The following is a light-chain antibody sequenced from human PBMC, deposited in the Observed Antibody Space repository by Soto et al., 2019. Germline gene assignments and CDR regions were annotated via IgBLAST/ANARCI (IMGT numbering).Light chain of an antibody. Sequence: QSVLTQPPSASGTPGQRVTISCSGSSSNIGSNTVNWYQQLPGTAPKLLIYSNNQRPSGVPDRFSGSKSGTSASLAISGLQSEDEADYYCAAWHDSLSVVFGGGTKMTVL. V-gene: IGLV1-44*01. J-gene: IGLJ2*01. CDR2: SNN. CDR1: SSNIGSNT. CDR3: AAWHDSLSVV.